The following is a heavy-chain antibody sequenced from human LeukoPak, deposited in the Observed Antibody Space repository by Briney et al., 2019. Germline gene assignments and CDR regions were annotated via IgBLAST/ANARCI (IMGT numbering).Heavy chain of an antibody. V-gene: IGHV3-48*03. Sequence: GGCLRLSCAASGFTFSSYEMNWVRQAPGKGLEWVSYISSSGSTIYYADSVKGRFTISRDNSKNTLYLQMNSLRAEDTAVYYCARRAGAYSHPYDYWGQGTLVTVSS. D-gene: IGHD4/OR15-4a*01. CDR1: GFTFSSYE. CDR3: ARRAGAYSHPYDY. CDR2: ISSSGSTI. J-gene: IGHJ4*02.